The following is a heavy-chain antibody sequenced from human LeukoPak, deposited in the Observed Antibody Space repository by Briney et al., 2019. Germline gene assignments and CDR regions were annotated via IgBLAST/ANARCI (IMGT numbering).Heavy chain of an antibody. CDR2: IYYSGST. J-gene: IGHJ4*02. Sequence: KTSETLSLTCTVSGGSISSSSYYRGWIRQPPGKGLEWIGSIYYSGSTYYNPSLKSRVTISVDTSKNQFSLKLSSVTAADTAVYYCARQGRQWGQGTLVTVSS. CDR3: ARQGRQ. V-gene: IGHV4-39*01. CDR1: GGSISSSSYY.